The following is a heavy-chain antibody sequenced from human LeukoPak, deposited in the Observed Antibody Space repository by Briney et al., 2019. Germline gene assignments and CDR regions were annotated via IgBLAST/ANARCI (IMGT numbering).Heavy chain of an antibody. CDR2: ISSSGSTI. CDR3: ARGLIAAAAPFDY. D-gene: IGHD6-13*01. J-gene: IGHJ4*02. Sequence: GGSLRLSCAASGFTFSSYEMNWVRQAPGKGLEGVSYISSSGSTIYYADSVKGRFTISRDNAKNSLYLQMNSLRAEDTAVYYCARGLIAAAAPFDYWGQGTLVTVSS. CDR1: GFTFSSYE. V-gene: IGHV3-48*03.